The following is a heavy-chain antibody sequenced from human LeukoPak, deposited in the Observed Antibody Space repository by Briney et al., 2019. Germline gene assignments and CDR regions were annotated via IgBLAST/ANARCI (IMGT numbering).Heavy chain of an antibody. J-gene: IGHJ6*03. CDR2: IHYSGST. D-gene: IGHD4-11*01. CDR1: GGSITNYY. V-gene: IGHV4-59*01. Sequence: SETLSLTCTVSGGSITNYYWTWIRQPPGKGLEWIGYIHYSGSTNYNPSLKSRVTISVDTSKNQFSLKLSSVTAADTAVYYCARASVTYYYYYMDVWGKGTTVTVS. CDR3: ARASVTYYYYYMDV.